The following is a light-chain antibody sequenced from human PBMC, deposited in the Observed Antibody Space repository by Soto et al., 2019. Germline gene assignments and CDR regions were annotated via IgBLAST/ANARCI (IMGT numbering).Light chain of an antibody. CDR3: QQSYSSPRT. J-gene: IGKJ2*01. CDR2: AAS. CDR1: QSISTY. Sequence: DLQMTQSPSSLSASVGDRVTITCRASQSISTYLNWYQHKPGKAPKLLIYAASSLQSGVPSRFSGSGSGTDFTLTISSLQPEDFATYYCQQSYSSPRTFGQGTKLEIK. V-gene: IGKV1-39*01.